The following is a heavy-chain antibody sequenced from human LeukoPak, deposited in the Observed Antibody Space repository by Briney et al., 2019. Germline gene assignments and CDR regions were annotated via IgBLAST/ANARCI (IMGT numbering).Heavy chain of an antibody. Sequence: PGGSLRLSCAASGFTFSSYGMHWVRQAPGKGLEWVAFIRYDGSNKYYADSVKGRFTISRDNSKNTLYLQMNSLRAEDTAVYYCAKDLGISWAPYDYVPLDPWGQGTLVTVSS. CDR1: GFTFSSYG. CDR3: AKDLGISWAPYDYVPLDP. V-gene: IGHV3-30*02. D-gene: IGHD3-16*01. CDR2: IRYDGSNK. J-gene: IGHJ5*02.